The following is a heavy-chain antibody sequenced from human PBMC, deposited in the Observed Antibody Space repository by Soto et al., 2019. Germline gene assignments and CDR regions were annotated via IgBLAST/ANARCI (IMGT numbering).Heavy chain of an antibody. J-gene: IGHJ4*02. V-gene: IGHV3-9*01. D-gene: IGHD3-9*01. CDR3: AKAWAYDILTGYGSLDY. CDR2: ISWNSGSI. CDR1: GFTFDDYA. Sequence: SLRLSCAASGFTFDDYAMHWVRQAPGKGLEWVSGISWNSGSIGYADSVKGRFTISRDNAKNSLYLQMNSLRAEDTALYYCAKAWAYDILTGYGSLDYWGQGTLVTVSS.